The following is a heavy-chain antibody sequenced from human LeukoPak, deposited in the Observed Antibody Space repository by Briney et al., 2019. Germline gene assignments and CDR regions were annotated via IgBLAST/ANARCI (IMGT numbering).Heavy chain of an antibody. CDR1: GYTFTSYG. D-gene: IGHD5-12*01. V-gene: IGHV1-18*01. CDR3: ARVLSGYDFELFDY. CDR2: ISAYNGNT. Sequence: ASVKVSCKASGYTFTSYGISWVRQAPGQGLEWMGWISAYNGNTNYAQKLQGRVTMTTDTSTSTAYMELRSLRSDDTAVYYCARVLSGYDFELFDYWGQGTLVTVSS. J-gene: IGHJ4*02.